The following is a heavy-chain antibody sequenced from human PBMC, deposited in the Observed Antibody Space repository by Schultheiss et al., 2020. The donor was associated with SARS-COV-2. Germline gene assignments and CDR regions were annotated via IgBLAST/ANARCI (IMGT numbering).Heavy chain of an antibody. V-gene: IGHV1-2*04. D-gene: IGHD1-26*01. CDR1: GYTFTSYA. J-gene: IGHJ4*02. CDR3: ATGVAATYYFDY. CDR2: INPNSGGT. Sequence: ASVKVSCKASGYTFTSYAMHWVRQAPGQRLEWMGWINPNSGGTNYAQKFQGWVTMTRDTSISTAYMELSSLRSEDTAVYYCATGVAATYYFDYWGQGTLVTVSS.